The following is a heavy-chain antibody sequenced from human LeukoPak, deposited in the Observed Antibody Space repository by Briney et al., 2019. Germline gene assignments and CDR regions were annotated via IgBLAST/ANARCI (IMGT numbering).Heavy chain of an antibody. Sequence: GSSVKISCKASGGTFSSYAISWVRQAPGQGLEWMGGIIPIFGTANYAQKFQGRVTITADESTSTAYMELSSLRSEDTAVYYCATKGAAAPYYYYYMDVWSKGTTVTVSS. CDR3: ATKGAAAPYYYYYMDV. J-gene: IGHJ6*03. CDR2: IIPIFGTA. CDR1: GGTFSSYA. D-gene: IGHD6-13*01. V-gene: IGHV1-69*01.